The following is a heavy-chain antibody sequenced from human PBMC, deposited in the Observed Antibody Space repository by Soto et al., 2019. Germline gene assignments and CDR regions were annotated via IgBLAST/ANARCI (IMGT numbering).Heavy chain of an antibody. D-gene: IGHD6-13*01. J-gene: IGHJ3*02. CDR3: ARGGEGYSSSPAAFDI. CDR1: GGTFSSYA. V-gene: IGHV1-69*01. Sequence: QVQLVQSGAEVKKPGSSVKVSCKASGGTFSSYAISWVRQAPGQGLEWMGGIIPIFGTANYEQKFQGRVTITADESTSTAYMELSSLRSEDTAVYYCARGGEGYSSSPAAFDIWGQGTMVTVSS. CDR2: IIPIFGTA.